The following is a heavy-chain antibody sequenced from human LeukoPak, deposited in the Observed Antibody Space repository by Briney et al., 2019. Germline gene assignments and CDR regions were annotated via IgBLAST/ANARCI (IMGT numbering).Heavy chain of an antibody. CDR1: GFTFSSHW. Sequence: PGGSLRVSCAASGFTFSSHWMHWVRQAPGKGLVWVSRIKTDGSYTDDADLVKGRFTTSRDNAKNTLYLQMNSLRAEDTAVYYCAADWSGAFDIWGQGTMVTVSS. V-gene: IGHV3-74*01. J-gene: IGHJ3*02. D-gene: IGHD3-9*01. CDR3: AADWSGAFDI. CDR2: IKTDGSYT.